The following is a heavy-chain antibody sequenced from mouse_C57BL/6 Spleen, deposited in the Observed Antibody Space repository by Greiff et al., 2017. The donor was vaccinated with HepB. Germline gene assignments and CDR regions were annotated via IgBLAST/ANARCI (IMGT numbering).Heavy chain of an antibody. CDR3: ARPYYNYDGYAMDY. Sequence: DVMLVESGGDLVKPGGSLKLSCAASGFTFSSYGMSWVRQTPDKRLEWVATISSGGSYTYYPDSVKGRFTISRDNAKNTLYLQMSSLKSEDTAMYDCARPYYNYDGYAMDYWGQGTSVTVSS. J-gene: IGHJ4*01. CDR1: GFTFSSYG. D-gene: IGHD2-4*01. CDR2: ISSGGSYT. V-gene: IGHV5-6*02.